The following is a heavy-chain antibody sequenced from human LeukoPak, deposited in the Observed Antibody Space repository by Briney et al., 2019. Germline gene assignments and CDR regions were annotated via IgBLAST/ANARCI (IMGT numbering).Heavy chain of an antibody. D-gene: IGHD2-15*01. Sequence: PGRSLRLSCAASGFTFSSYAMHWVRQAPGKGLEWVAVISYDGSNKYYADSVKGRFTISRDNSKNTLYLQINSLRAEDTAVYYCARDGAVIPCSSTSCYSPLGYCSGGSCYPIDYWGQGTLVTVSS. J-gene: IGHJ4*02. V-gene: IGHV3-30*04. CDR3: ARDGAVIPCSSTSCYSPLGYCSGGSCYPIDY. CDR2: ISYDGSNK. CDR1: GFTFSSYA.